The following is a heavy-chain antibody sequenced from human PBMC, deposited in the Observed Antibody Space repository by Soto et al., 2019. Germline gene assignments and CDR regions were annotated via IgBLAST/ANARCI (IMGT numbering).Heavy chain of an antibody. CDR2: INSAGSII. J-gene: IGHJ3*02. D-gene: IGHD3-9*01. CDR3: ATGTDFGCLDNPTHALDI. V-gene: IGHV3-48*02. CDR1: GFTPSRLS. Sequence: EVQLVQSGGALVQPGGSLRLSCAASGFTPSRLSMNWVRQAPGKGLEWISYINSAGSIIYYADSVKGRFSISRDNAKNSLYLQMNSLRDEDTAVYYCATGTDFGCLDNPTHALDIWGQGTMVTVSS.